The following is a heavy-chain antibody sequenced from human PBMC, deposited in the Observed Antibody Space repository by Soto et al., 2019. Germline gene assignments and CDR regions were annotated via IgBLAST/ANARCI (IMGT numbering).Heavy chain of an antibody. Sequence: EVQLLESGGGLVQPGGSLRLSCAASGFTFSSYAMTWVRQAPGKGLEWVSTVSSSGGSTYYADSVEGRFTISRDNSTTKFSLQMNSLSAEYTAVYYCATGWSDARTRETCGLVDYWGQGSLVTVSS. V-gene: IGHV3-23*01. D-gene: IGHD6-13*01. J-gene: IGHJ4*02. CDR2: VSSSGGST. CDR3: ATGWSDARTRETCGLVDY. CDR1: GFTFSSYA.